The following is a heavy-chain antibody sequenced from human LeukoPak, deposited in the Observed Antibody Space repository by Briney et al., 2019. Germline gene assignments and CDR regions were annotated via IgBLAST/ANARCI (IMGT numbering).Heavy chain of an antibody. CDR3: VRGGGLDV. D-gene: IGHD3-16*01. CDR1: GFTFSSYA. Sequence: PGGSLRLSCAASGFTFSSYAMHWVRQAPGKGLEWVAVISYDGSNKYYADSVKGRFTISRDNSKNTLYLQMNSLRAEDTAVYFCVRGGGLDVWGQGATVTVSS. V-gene: IGHV3-30*04. CDR2: ISYDGSNK. J-gene: IGHJ6*02.